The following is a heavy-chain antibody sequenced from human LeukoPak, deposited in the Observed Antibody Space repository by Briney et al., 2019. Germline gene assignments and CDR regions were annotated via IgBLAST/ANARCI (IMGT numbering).Heavy chain of an antibody. D-gene: IGHD1-14*01. CDR1: GFTFSSYS. J-gene: IGHJ4*02. CDR2: ISSSSSTI. Sequence: GGSLRLSCAASGFTFSSYSMNWVRQAPGKGLEWVSYISSSSSTIYYADSVKGRFTISRDNAKNSLYLQMNSLRAEATAGYYCPRGIARPPPFFDYWAREPWSPSPQ. CDR3: PRGIARPPPFFDY. V-gene: IGHV3-48*01.